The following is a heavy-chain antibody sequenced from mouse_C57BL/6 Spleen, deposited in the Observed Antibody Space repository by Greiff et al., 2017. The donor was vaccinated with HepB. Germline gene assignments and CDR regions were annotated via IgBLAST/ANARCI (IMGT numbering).Heavy chain of an antibody. J-gene: IGHJ3*01. D-gene: IGHD2-3*01. CDR1: GFTFSSYA. CDR3: ARPFYDCYSAGFAY. CDR2: ISDGGSYT. Sequence: EVKLVESGGGLVKPGGSLKLSCAASGFTFSSYAMSWVRQTPEKRLEWVATISDGGSYTYYPDNVKGRFTISRDNAKNNLYLQMSHLKSEDTAMYYCARPFYDCYSAGFAYWGQGTLVTVSA. V-gene: IGHV5-4*03.